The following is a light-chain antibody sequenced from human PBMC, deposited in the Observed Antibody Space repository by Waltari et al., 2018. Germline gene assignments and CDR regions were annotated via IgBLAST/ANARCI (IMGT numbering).Light chain of an antibody. CDR1: QSVSSY. Sequence: EIVLTQSPATLSLSPGEKATLSCRASQSVSSYLAWYQQKPGQAPRLLIYDASNRATDIPARFSGRGSGTDFTLTISSLEPKDFAVYYCQQRSDSPWTFGQGTKVEIK. CDR2: DAS. CDR3: QQRSDSPWT. V-gene: IGKV3-11*01. J-gene: IGKJ1*01.